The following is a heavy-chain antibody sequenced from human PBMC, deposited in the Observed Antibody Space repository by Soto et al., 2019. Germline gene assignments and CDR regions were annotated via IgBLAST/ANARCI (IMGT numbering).Heavy chain of an antibody. V-gene: IGHV3-49*03. CDR2: IRSKAYGGTT. Sequence: PGGSLRLSCTASGFTFGDYAMSWFRQAPGKGLEWVGFIRSKAYGGTTEYAASVKGRFTISRDDSKSIAYLQMNSLKTEDTAVYYCARKVGSYYVGNSIDYWGQGTLVTVSS. CDR1: GFTFGDYA. CDR3: ARKVGSYYVGNSIDY. D-gene: IGHD1-26*01. J-gene: IGHJ4*02.